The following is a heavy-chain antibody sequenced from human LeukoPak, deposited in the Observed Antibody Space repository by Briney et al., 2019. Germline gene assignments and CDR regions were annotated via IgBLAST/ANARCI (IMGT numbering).Heavy chain of an antibody. CDR1: GFIFNTYS. CDR2: ITSTLLAM. V-gene: IGHV3-48*01. D-gene: IGHD3-10*01. Sequence: AGSLTLTCTASGFIFNTYSMNWVRQAPGKGLEWLSYITSTLLAMYYADSVKGRFTISRDNAWDSLYLQMNSLRAEDTAVYYCARDHYYGSGSYSVWGQGTLVTVSS. J-gene: IGHJ4*02. CDR3: ARDHYYGSGSYSV.